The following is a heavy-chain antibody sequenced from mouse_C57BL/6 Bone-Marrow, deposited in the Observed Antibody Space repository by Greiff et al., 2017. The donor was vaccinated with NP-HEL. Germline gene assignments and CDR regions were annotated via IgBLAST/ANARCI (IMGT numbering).Heavy chain of an antibody. V-gene: IGHV1-61*01. CDR3: ARGGYGSTDAY. Sequence: QVQLQQSGAELVRPGSSVKLSCKASGYTFTSYWMDWVKQRPEQGLEWIGNIYTSDSETHYNQKFKDKATLTVDKSSSTAYMKLSSLTSEDAAVYYCARGGYGSTDAYWGQGTLVTVSA. J-gene: IGHJ3*01. CDR2: IYTSDSET. CDR1: GYTFTSYW. D-gene: IGHD1-1*01.